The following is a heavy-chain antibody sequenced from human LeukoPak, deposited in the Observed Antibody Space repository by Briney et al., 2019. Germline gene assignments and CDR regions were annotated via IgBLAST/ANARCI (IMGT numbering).Heavy chain of an antibody. CDR1: GFTFSSYG. J-gene: IGHJ6*03. CDR2: ISYDGSNK. CDR3: ARRARRITMVRGVMDV. Sequence: GGSLRLSCAASGFTFSSYGMHWVRQAPGKGLEWVAVISYDGSNKYYADSVKGRFTISRDNSKNTLYLQMNSLRSEDTAVYYCARRARRITMVRGVMDVWGKGTTVTISS. V-gene: IGHV3-30*03. D-gene: IGHD3-10*01.